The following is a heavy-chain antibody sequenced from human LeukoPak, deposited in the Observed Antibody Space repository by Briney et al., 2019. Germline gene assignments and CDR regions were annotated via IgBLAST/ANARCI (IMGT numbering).Heavy chain of an antibody. CDR3: ARRYYYGMDV. CDR2: TYNGNT. Sequence: ASVMVSCKASGYTLTSFGITWVRQAPGQGLEWMGWTYNGNTNYAHKLQGRVAMTTDTSTSTAYMDLRSLTSDDTAVYYCARRYYYGMDVWGQGTTVTVSS. J-gene: IGHJ6*02. V-gene: IGHV1-18*01. CDR1: GYTLTSFG.